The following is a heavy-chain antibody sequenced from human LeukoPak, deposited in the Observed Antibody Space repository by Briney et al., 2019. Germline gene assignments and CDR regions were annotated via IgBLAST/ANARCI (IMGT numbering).Heavy chain of an antibody. J-gene: IGHJ5*02. CDR1: GFRFSDYG. CDR3: ARRGVSGGWYGGGPTYNWFDA. Sequence: GGSLRLSCEASGFRFSDYGMNWVRQAPGKGLEWVSTITGSGRTTLYTDSVKGRFTVSRDNSKNTLHLQMNNLRDEDTALYFCARRGVSGGWYGGGPTYNWFDAWGQGTLVTVSS. V-gene: IGHV3-23*01. D-gene: IGHD6-19*01. CDR2: ITGSGRTT.